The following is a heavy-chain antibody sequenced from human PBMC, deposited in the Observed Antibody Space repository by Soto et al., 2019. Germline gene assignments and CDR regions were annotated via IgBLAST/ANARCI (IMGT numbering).Heavy chain of an antibody. D-gene: IGHD2-8*01. V-gene: IGHV4-59*01. J-gene: IGHJ5*02. CDR1: GGSISRYY. CDR3: ARDRSTYGGGGTGEVKENWFDP. Sequence: SETLSLTCSVSGGSISRYYWSWIRQPPGKVLEWIGYAYYSGDTGYNPSLQSRVTMAVDTSKNQVSLKLTSVTAADTAVYYCARDRSTYGGGGTGEVKENWFDPWGQGALVTVS. CDR2: AYYSGDT.